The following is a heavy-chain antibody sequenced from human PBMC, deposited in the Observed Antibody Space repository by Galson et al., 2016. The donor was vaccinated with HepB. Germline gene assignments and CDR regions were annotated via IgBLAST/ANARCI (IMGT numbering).Heavy chain of an antibody. J-gene: IGHJ6*03. CDR2: IIPVFGTA. V-gene: IGHV1-69*13. CDR1: GDTFSRYG. Sequence: SVKVSCKASGDTFSRYGITWVRQAPGQGLEWMGGIIPVFGTANYAQKFQGRVTIIADESTSTADMELSSLKSEDTAVYYCARAMGAVRLYYYKMDVWGQGTTVTVSS. D-gene: IGHD1-26*01. CDR3: ARAMGAVRLYYYKMDV.